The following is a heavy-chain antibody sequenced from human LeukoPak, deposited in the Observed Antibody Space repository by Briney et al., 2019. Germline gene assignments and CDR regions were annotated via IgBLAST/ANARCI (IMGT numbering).Heavy chain of an antibody. CDR3: ARDGYSGYDSQDDY. D-gene: IGHD5-12*01. J-gene: IGHJ4*02. V-gene: IGHV3-20*04. CDR2: INWSGGST. CDR1: GFTFDDYG. Sequence: SGGSLRLSCAASGFTFDDYGMSWVRQAPGKGLEWVSGINWSGGSTGYADSVKVRFTISRDNAKNSLYLQMNSLRAEDTAWYYCARDGYSGYDSQDDYWGQGTLVTVSS.